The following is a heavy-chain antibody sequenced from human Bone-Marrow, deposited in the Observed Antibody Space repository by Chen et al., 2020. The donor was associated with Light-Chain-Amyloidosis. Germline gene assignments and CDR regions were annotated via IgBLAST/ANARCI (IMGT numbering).Heavy chain of an antibody. Sequence: EVQLVESGGGLLQRGGSLRLSCAASGFAFSSYAMSWVRQAPGKGLEWVSIMSGSGGSRYYGESVKGRLTISRDNSKNALFLQMNSLRAEDTAVYYCAKDISYDDILPGYPADAFDIWGQGTMVTVSS. CDR1: GFAFSSYA. J-gene: IGHJ3*02. CDR3: AKDISYDDILPGYPADAFDI. CDR2: MSGSGGSR. V-gene: IGHV3-23*04. D-gene: IGHD3-9*01.